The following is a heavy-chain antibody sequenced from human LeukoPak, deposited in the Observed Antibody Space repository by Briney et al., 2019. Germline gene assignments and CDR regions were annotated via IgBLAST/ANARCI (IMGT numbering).Heavy chain of an antibody. Sequence: PSETLSLTCTVSGGSISSSSYYWSWIRQPPGKGLEWIGYIYYSGSTNYNPSLKSRVTISVDTSKNQFSLKLSSVTAADTAVYYCARAPPSRWLIKRTGPFDYWGQGTLVTVSS. CDR1: GGSISSSSYY. D-gene: IGHD6-19*01. V-gene: IGHV4-61*01. CDR3: ARAPPSRWLIKRTGPFDY. CDR2: IYYSGST. J-gene: IGHJ4*02.